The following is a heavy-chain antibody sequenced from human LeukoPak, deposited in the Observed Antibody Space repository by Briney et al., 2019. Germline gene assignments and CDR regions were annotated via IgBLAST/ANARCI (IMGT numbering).Heavy chain of an antibody. V-gene: IGHV3-7*01. Sequence: GGSLRLSCAASGFTFSSYWMSWVRQAPGKGLEWVANIKQDGSEKYYVDSAKGRFTISRDNAKNSLYLQMNSLRAEDTAVYYCARDWFYDFWSGYYIRDAFDIWGQGTMVTVSS. CDR2: IKQDGSEK. CDR1: GFTFSSYW. D-gene: IGHD3-3*01. CDR3: ARDWFYDFWSGYYIRDAFDI. J-gene: IGHJ3*02.